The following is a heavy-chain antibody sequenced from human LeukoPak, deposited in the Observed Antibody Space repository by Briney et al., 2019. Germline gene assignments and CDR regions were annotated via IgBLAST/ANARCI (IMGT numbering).Heavy chain of an antibody. CDR2: IYYSGST. CDR3: AREGWGYFDWLLSGDNAFDI. D-gene: IGHD3-9*01. V-gene: IGHV4-61*01. Sequence: KPSETLSLTCTVSGGSVSSGSYYWSWIRQPPGKGLEWIGYIYYSGSTNYNPSLKSRVTISVDTSKNQFSLKLSSVTAADTAVYYWAREGWGYFDWLLSGDNAFDIWGQGTMVTVSS. CDR1: GGSVSSGSYY. J-gene: IGHJ3*02.